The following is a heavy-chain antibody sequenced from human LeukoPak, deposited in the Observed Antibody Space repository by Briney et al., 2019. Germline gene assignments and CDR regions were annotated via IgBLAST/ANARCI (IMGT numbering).Heavy chain of an antibody. V-gene: IGHV1-69*13. CDR1: GGTFSIYA. CDR3: ASLYGDYVLDWFDP. D-gene: IGHD4-17*01. J-gene: IGHJ5*02. Sequence: SVTVSCTASGGTFSIYAIRWVRQAPGPGLAWMGGIIPIFGTANYAQKFQGRVTITADESTSTAYMELSSLRSEDTAVYYCASLYGDYVLDWFDPWGQGTLVTVSS. CDR2: IIPIFGTA.